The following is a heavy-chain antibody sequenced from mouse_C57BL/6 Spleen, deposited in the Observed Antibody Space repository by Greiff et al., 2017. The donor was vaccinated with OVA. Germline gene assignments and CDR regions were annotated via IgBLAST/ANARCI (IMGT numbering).Heavy chain of an antibody. CDR1: GFTFSSYA. Sequence: DVQLVESGAGLVKPGGSLKLSCAASGFTFSSYAMSWVRQTPEKRLEWVAYISSGGDYIYYADTVKGRFTISRDNARNTLYLQMSNLKSEDTAMYYCTGYGCYYYAMDYWGQGTSVTVSS. CDR2: ISSGGDYI. V-gene: IGHV5-9-1*02. D-gene: IGHD1-1*01. J-gene: IGHJ4*01. CDR3: TGYGCYYYAMDY.